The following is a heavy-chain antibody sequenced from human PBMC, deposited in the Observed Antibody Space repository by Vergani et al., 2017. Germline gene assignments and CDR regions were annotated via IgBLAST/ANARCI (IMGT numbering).Heavy chain of an antibody. J-gene: IGHJ6*02. V-gene: IGHV3-30*02. Sequence: QVQLVESGGGVVQPGGSLRLSCAASGFTFSSYGMHWVRQAPGKGLEWVAFIRYDGSNKYYADSVKGRFTISRDNSKNTPYLQMNSLRAEDTAVYYCAKGDYYGSGGSDYYGMDVWGQGTTVTVSS. CDR3: AKGDYYGSGGSDYYGMDV. CDR1: GFTFSSYG. D-gene: IGHD3-10*01. CDR2: IRYDGSNK.